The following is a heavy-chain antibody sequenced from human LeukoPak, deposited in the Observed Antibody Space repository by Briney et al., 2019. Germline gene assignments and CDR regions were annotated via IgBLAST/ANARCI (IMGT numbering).Heavy chain of an antibody. CDR1: GGSISSSSYY. Sequence: SETLSLTCTVSGGSISSSSYYWGWIRQPPGKGLEWIGSIYYSGSTYYNPSLKSRVTISVDTSKNQFSLKLSSVTAADTAVYYCARDRGYYRPAYYFDYWGQGTLVTVSS. CDR3: ARDRGYYRPAYYFDY. CDR2: IYYSGST. V-gene: IGHV4-39*07. J-gene: IGHJ4*02. D-gene: IGHD3-22*01.